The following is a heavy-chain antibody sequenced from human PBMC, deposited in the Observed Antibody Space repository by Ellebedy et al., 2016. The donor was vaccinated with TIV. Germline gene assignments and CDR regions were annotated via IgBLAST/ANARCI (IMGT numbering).Heavy chain of an antibody. V-gene: IGHV2-5*02. D-gene: IGHD5-12*01. CDR3: ANMRPWLRYFDY. CDR1: GFSLSTSGVS. CDR2: IYGDDDK. J-gene: IGHJ4*02. Sequence: SGPTLVKPTQTLTLTCTFSGFSLSTSGVSVGWIRQPPGKALEWLALIYGDDDKRYSPSLKSRLTITKDTSKNQVVLTMTNMDPVDTATYNCANMRPWLRYFDYWGQGTLVTVSS.